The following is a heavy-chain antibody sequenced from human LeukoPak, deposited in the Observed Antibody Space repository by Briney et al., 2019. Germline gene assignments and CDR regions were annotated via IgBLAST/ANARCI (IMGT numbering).Heavy chain of an antibody. D-gene: IGHD6-13*01. V-gene: IGHV1-18*01. J-gene: IGHJ4*02. CDR1: GYTFATYG. CDR2: ISANTGKT. Sequence: ASVKVSCKASGYTFATYGFCWVRQAPGHGLEWMGWISANTGKTDYAQKFQGRVTMTTDTSTSTAYMELRSLRPVDTAVYYCAKVAGDRMDYWGQGTLLTVSS. CDR3: AKVAGDRMDY.